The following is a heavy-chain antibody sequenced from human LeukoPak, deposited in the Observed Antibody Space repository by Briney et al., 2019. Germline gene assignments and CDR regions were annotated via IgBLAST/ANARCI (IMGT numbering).Heavy chain of an antibody. Sequence: ASVKVSCKASGYTLTGYYMHWVRQAPGQGLEWMGWINPNSGGTNYAQKFQGRVTMTRDTSISTAYMELSRLRSDDTAVYYCARDLAGYYDSSGYYSSYFDYWGQGTLVTVSS. D-gene: IGHD3-22*01. CDR3: ARDLAGYYDSSGYYSSYFDY. J-gene: IGHJ4*02. V-gene: IGHV1-2*02. CDR2: INPNSGGT. CDR1: GYTLTGYY.